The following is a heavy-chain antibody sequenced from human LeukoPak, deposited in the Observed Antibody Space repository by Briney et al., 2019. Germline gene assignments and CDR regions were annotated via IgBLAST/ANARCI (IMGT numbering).Heavy chain of an antibody. D-gene: IGHD3-10*01. CDR2: ISYDGSNK. CDR3: ARAMVRGLIYYYYYGMDV. J-gene: IGHJ6*02. Sequence: GWSLRLSGAAPGFTFSSYSMRWVRQAPGKGLEWVAVISYDGSNKYYADSVKGRFTISRDNSKNTLYLQMNSLRAEDTAVYYCARAMVRGLIYYYYYGMDVWGQGTTVTVSS. CDR1: GFTFSSYS. V-gene: IGHV3-30*04.